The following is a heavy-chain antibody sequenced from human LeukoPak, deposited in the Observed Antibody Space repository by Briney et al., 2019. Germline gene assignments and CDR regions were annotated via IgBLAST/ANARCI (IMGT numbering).Heavy chain of an antibody. J-gene: IGHJ4*02. V-gene: IGHV3-9*03. D-gene: IGHD3-9*01. Sequence: PGGSLRLSCAASGFTFDDYAMHWIRQAPGKGLEWVSGISWNSGSIGYADSVKGRFTISRDNAKNSLYLQMNSLRAEDMALYYCAKDTNYDILTGYYSGHFDYWGQGTLVTVSS. CDR2: ISWNSGSI. CDR3: AKDTNYDILTGYYSGHFDY. CDR1: GFTFDDYA.